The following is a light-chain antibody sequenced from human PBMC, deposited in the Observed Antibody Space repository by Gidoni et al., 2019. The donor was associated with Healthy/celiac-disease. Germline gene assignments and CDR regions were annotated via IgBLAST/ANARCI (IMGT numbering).Light chain of an antibody. V-gene: IGLV1-47*01. Sequence: QSVLTQPPAASGTPGQRVTISCSGSSSNSGSNYVYWYQQLPGTAPKLLIYRNNQRPSGFPDRFSGSKSGTSASLAISGLRSEDEADYYCAAWDDSLSGLVFGGGTKLTVL. CDR2: RNN. CDR3: AAWDDSLSGLV. J-gene: IGLJ2*01. CDR1: SSNSGSNY.